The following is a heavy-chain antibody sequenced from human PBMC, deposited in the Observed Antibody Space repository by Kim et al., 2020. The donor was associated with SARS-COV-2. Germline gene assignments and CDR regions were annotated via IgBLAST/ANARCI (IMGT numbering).Heavy chain of an antibody. CDR1: GGSISSSTYY. CDR2: ISYSGRT. CDR3: ARHPSGSPYNWFDP. J-gene: IGHJ5*02. V-gene: IGHV4-39*01. Sequence: SETLSLTCTVSGGSISSSTYYWGWIRQPPGKGLEWIGTISYSGRTYYNPSLRSRITISVDTSKNQFSLKLNSVTAADTALYYCARHPSGSPYNWFDPWGPGTLFTVSS.